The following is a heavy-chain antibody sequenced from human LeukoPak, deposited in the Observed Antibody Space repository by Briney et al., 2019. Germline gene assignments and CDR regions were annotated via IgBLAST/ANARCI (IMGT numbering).Heavy chain of an antibody. CDR2: ISSSSSTI. CDR1: GFTFSIYS. D-gene: IGHD3-3*01. Sequence: GGSLRLSXAASGFTFSIYSMNWVRQAPGKGLEWVSYISSSSSTIYYADSVKGRFTISRDNVKKSLYLQMNSLRAEDTAVYYCARGDFWSGDYTDAFDIWGQGTMVTVSA. CDR3: ARGDFWSGDYTDAFDI. J-gene: IGHJ3*02. V-gene: IGHV3-48*01.